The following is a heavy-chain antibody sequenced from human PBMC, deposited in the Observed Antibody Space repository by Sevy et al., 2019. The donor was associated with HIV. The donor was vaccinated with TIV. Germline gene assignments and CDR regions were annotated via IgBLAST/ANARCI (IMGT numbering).Heavy chain of an antibody. CDR2: IIPIFGTA. CDR3: AVDATIFGVVIIRYYFDY. J-gene: IGHJ4*02. D-gene: IGHD3-3*01. V-gene: IGHV1-69*13. CDR1: GGTFSSYA. Sequence: ASVKVSCKASGGTFSSYAISWVRQAPGQGLEWMGGIIPIFGTANYAQKFQGRVTITADESTSTAYMELSSLRSEDTAVYCCAVDATIFGVVIIRYYFDYWGQGTLVTVSS.